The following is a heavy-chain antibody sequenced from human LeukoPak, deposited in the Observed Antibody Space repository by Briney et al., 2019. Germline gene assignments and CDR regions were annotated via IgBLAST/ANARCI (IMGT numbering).Heavy chain of an antibody. Sequence: GESLQISCQGSGSTFTSYWIGWVRQLPGKGLEWMGIIYPGDSDTRYSPSFQGQVTISADKSISTAYLQWSSLKASDTAMYYCARKLALYYDFWSGENWFDPWGQGTLVTVSS. D-gene: IGHD3-3*01. J-gene: IGHJ5*02. V-gene: IGHV5-51*01. CDR1: GSTFTSYW. CDR3: ARKLALYYDFWSGENWFDP. CDR2: IYPGDSDT.